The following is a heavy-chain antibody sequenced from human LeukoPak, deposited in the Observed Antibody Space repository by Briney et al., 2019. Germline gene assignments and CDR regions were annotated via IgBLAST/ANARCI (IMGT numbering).Heavy chain of an antibody. D-gene: IGHD2-15*01. J-gene: IGHJ3*02. CDR2: XXXXSSYI. V-gene: IGHV3-21*01. Sequence: GGSLRLSCAASGFTFSSYSMNWVRQAPGKGLXXXXXXXXXSSYIYYADSVKGRFTISRDNAKNSLYLQMNSLRAEDTAVYYCARGLPIVVVVAATDAFDIWGQGTMVTVSS. CDR3: ARGLPIVVVVAATDAFDI. CDR1: GFTFSSYS.